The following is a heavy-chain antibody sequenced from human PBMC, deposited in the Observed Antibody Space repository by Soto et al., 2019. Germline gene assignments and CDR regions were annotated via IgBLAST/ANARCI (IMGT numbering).Heavy chain of an antibody. Sequence: ASVKVSCKASGYTFTGYYMHWVRQAPGQGLEWMGWINPNSGGTNYAQKFQGWVTMTRDTSISTAYMELSRLRSDDTAVYYCARGLRYCSSTSCYGDDLRGLDPWGQGTLVTVSS. CDR3: ARGLRYCSSTSCYGDDLRGLDP. CDR2: INPNSGGT. CDR1: GYTFTGYY. J-gene: IGHJ5*02. D-gene: IGHD2-2*01. V-gene: IGHV1-2*04.